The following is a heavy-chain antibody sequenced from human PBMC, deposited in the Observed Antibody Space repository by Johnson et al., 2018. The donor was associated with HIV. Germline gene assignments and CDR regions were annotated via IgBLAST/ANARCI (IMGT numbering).Heavy chain of an antibody. Sequence: VQLVESGGGLVQPGGSLRLSCAGTGFTVSSNYMYWVRQAPGKGLECVSVIYSGGGTYYADSVKGRFTISRDNSKNTVYLQMNSLRAEDTAVYYCALDPRIVGSHGEAFDIWGQGTVVTVSS. V-gene: IGHV3-66*01. CDR1: GFTVSSNY. J-gene: IGHJ3*02. D-gene: IGHD1-26*01. CDR3: ALDPRIVGSHGEAFDI. CDR2: IYSGGGT.